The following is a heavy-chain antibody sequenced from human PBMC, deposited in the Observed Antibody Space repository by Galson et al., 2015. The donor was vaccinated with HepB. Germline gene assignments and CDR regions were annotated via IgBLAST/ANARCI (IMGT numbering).Heavy chain of an antibody. J-gene: IGHJ6*02. D-gene: IGHD3-22*01. V-gene: IGHV3-7*03. Sequence: SLRLSCAASGFTFSSYWMSWVRQAPGKGLEWVANIKQDGSEKYYVDSVKGRFTISRDNAKNSLYLQMNSLRAEDTAVYCCARDGPVYYDSSGFFDPQRYYYGMDVWGQGTTVTVSS. CDR3: ARDGPVYYDSSGFFDPQRYYYGMDV. CDR1: GFTFSSYW. CDR2: IKQDGSEK.